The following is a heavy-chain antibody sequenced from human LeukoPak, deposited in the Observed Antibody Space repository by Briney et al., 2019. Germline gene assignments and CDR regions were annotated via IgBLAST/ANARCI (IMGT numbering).Heavy chain of an antibody. J-gene: IGHJ5*02. Sequence: PSETLSLTCTVSGGSISSSSYYWSWIRQPPGKGLEWIGYIYYSGSTYYNPSLKSRVTISVDTSKNQFSLKLSSVTAADTAVYYCASLYCSSTSCYGWFDPWGQGTLVTVSS. CDR2: IYYSGST. CDR3: ASLYCSSTSCYGWFDP. CDR1: GGSISSSSYY. D-gene: IGHD2-2*01. V-gene: IGHV4-30-4*01.